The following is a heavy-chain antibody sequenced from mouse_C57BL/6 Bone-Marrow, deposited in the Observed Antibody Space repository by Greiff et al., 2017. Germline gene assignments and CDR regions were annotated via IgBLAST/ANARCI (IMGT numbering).Heavy chain of an antibody. CDR3: AIICYGNLYAMDY. V-gene: IGHV5-17*01. CDR1: GFTFSDYG. J-gene: IGHJ4*01. CDR2: ISSGSSTI. D-gene: IGHD2-1*01. Sequence: EVKVVESGGGLVKPGGSLTLSCAASGFTFSDYGMHWVRQAPEQGLEWVAYISSGSSTIYYADTVKGRFTLSRDNAKNTLFLQMTSLRYEDTAMYYCAIICYGNLYAMDYWGQGTSVTVSS.